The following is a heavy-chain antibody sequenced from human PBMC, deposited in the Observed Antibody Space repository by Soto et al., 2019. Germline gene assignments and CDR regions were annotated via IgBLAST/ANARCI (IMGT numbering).Heavy chain of an antibody. Sequence: EVHLVESGGGLVKPGGSLRLSCTASGFAFNTYSMNWVRQAPGKGLAWVSSINEDSTYIYYADSLRGRITISRDNAKDSLFLQMNSLRPDDTAVYYCVRDLGRYFRSGYMDLWGDGATVTVSS. D-gene: IGHD3-9*01. V-gene: IGHV3-21*01. CDR2: INEDSTYI. CDR3: VRDLGRYFRSGYMDL. CDR1: GFAFNTYS. J-gene: IGHJ6*03.